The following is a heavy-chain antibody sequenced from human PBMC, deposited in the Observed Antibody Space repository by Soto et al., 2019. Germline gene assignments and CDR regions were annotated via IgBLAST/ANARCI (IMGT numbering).Heavy chain of an antibody. V-gene: IGHV4-34*01. CDR3: ARGITAMVPYYFDY. Sequence: PSETLSLTCAVYGGSFSGYYWSWIRQPPGKGLEWIGEINHSGSTNYNPSFKSRVTISVDTSKNQFSLKLSSVTAADTAVYYCARGITAMVPYYFDYWGQGTLVTVSS. J-gene: IGHJ4*02. D-gene: IGHD5-18*01. CDR2: INHSGST. CDR1: GGSFSGYY.